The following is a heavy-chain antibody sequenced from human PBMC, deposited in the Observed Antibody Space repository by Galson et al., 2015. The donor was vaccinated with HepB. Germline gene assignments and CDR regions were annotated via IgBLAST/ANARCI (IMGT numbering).Heavy chain of an antibody. J-gene: IGHJ4*02. CDR3: VKGVEQWRGERTEY. CDR2: ISSNGGST. CDR1: GFTFSSYG. V-gene: IGHV3-64D*06. Sequence: SLRLSCAASGFTFSSYGMHWVRQAPGKGLEYVSAISSNGGSTYYADSVKGRFTISRDNSKNTLYLQMSSLRAEDTAVYYCVKGVEQWRGERTEYWGQGTLVTVSS. D-gene: IGHD6-19*01.